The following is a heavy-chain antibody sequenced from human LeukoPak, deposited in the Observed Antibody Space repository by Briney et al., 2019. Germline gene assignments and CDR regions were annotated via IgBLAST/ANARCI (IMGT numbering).Heavy chain of an antibody. J-gene: IGHJ4*02. CDR2: IIPILGIA. V-gene: IGHV1-69*04. CDR1: GGTFSSYA. D-gene: IGHD3-16*01. CDR3: AIAELRYYFDY. Sequence: ASVKVSCKASGGTFSSYAISWVRHAPGQGLEWMGRIIPILGIANYAQKFQDRVTITADKSTSTAYMELSSLRSEDTAVYYCAIAELRYYFDYWGQGTLVTVSS.